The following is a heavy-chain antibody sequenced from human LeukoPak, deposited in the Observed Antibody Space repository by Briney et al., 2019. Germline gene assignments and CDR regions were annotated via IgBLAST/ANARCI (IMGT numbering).Heavy chain of an antibody. CDR1: GGSISSHY. Sequence: SETLSLTCTVSGGSISSHYWSWIRQPPGKGLEWIGYIYYSGSTNYNPSLKSRVTISVDTSKNQFSLKLSSVTAADTAVYYCARLWSGYESNWFDPWGQGTLVTVSS. V-gene: IGHV4-59*11. D-gene: IGHD3-3*01. J-gene: IGHJ5*02. CDR3: ARLWSGYESNWFDP. CDR2: IYYSGST.